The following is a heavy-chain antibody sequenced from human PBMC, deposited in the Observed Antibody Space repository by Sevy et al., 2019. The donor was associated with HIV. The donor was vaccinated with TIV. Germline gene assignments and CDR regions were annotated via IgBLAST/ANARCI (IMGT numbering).Heavy chain of an antibody. Sequence: ASVKVSCKVSGYTLTQLSMHWVRQAPGKGLEWMGSFDPEDGETIYAQKSQGRVTMTEDTSTDTAYMELSSLKSEDTAVFYCAITKDYYDSSGYPFDYWGQETLVTVSS. V-gene: IGHV1-24*01. D-gene: IGHD3-22*01. CDR2: FDPEDGET. J-gene: IGHJ4*02. CDR3: AITKDYYDSSGYPFDY. CDR1: GYTLTQLS.